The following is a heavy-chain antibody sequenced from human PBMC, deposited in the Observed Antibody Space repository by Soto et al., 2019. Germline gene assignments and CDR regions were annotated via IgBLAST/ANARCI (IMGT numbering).Heavy chain of an antibody. CDR3: AKVGDYGDRPALFSYYYYYYYMDV. V-gene: IGHV3-23*01. CDR1: GFTFSSYA. Sequence: GGSLRLSCAASGFTFSSYAMSWVRQAPGKGLEWVSAISGSGGSTYYADSVKGRFTISRDNSKNTLYLQMNSLRAEDTAVYYCAKVGDYGDRPALFSYYYYYYYMDVWGKGTTVTVSS. J-gene: IGHJ6*03. D-gene: IGHD4-17*01. CDR2: ISGSGGST.